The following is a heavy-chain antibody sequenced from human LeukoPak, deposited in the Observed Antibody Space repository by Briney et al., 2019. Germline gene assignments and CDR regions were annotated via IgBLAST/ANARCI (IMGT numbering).Heavy chain of an antibody. CDR1: GYTFPSYG. D-gene: IGHD3-10*01. J-gene: IGHJ5*02. V-gene: IGHV1-18*01. CDR2: SSAYNGNT. Sequence: ASVKVSCKASGYTFPSYGISWVRQAPAQGLEGMGWSSAYNGNTHYAQKLQGRVTMTTDTSTSTAYIDLRSLRSDDTAVYYCARDSGRLYRGGFDPWGQGTLVTVSS. CDR3: ARDSGRLYRGGFDP.